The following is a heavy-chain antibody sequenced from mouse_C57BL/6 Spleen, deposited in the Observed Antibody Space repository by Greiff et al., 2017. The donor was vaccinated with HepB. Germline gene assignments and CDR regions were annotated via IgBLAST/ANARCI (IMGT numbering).Heavy chain of an antibody. D-gene: IGHD2-2*01. J-gene: IGHJ4*01. Sequence: VQLKESGPGLVKPSQSLSLTCSVTGYSITSGYYWNWIRQFPGNKLEWMGYISYDGSNNYNPSLKNRISITRDTSKNQFFLKLNSVTTEDTATYYCARAGLPHYYAMDYWGQGTSVTVSS. CDR3: ARAGLPHYYAMDY. CDR2: ISYDGSN. CDR1: GYSITSGYY. V-gene: IGHV3-6*01.